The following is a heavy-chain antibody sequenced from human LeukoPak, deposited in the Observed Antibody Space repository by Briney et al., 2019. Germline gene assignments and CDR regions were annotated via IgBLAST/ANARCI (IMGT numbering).Heavy chain of an antibody. J-gene: IGHJ3*02. Sequence: ASVKVSCKASGYTFTGYYMHWVRQAPGQGLEWMGWINPNNGGTNYAQKFQGRVTMTRDTSISTAYMELSRLRSDDTAVYYCARDAGSDGDAFDIWGQGTMVTVSS. CDR2: INPNNGGT. CDR1: GYTFTGYY. CDR3: ARDAGSDGDAFDI. V-gene: IGHV1-2*02.